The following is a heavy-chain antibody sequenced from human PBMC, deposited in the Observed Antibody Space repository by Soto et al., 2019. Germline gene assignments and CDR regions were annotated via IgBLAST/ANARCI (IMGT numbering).Heavy chain of an antibody. D-gene: IGHD3-9*01. V-gene: IGHV1-8*01. CDR2: MNPNSGNT. CDR1: GYTFTSYD. Sequence: SVKVSCKASGYTFTSYDINWVRQATGQGLEWMGWMNPNSGNTGYAQKFQGRVTMTRNTSISTAYMELSSLRSEDTAVYYCARNLRYYDILTGHQYYYYYMDVWGKGTTVTVSS. J-gene: IGHJ6*03. CDR3: ARNLRYYDILTGHQYYYYYMDV.